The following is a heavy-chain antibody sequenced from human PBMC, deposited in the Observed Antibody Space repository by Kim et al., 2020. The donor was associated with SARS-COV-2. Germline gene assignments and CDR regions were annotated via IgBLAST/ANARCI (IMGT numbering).Heavy chain of an antibody. Sequence: GGSLRLSCAASGFTFSNYGMSWVRQAPGKGLEWVSGISASGGNTYYADSAKGRFTISRDNSKNTLYLQMNSLRAEDTAVYYCAKVLVVIAYWYFDLWGRGTLVTVSS. D-gene: IGHD2-2*01. CDR1: GFTFSNYG. CDR3: AKVLVVIAYWYFDL. V-gene: IGHV3-23*01. CDR2: ISASGGNT. J-gene: IGHJ2*01.